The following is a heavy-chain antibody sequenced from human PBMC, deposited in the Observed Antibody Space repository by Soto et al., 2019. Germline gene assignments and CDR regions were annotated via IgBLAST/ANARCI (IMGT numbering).Heavy chain of an antibody. CDR3: AKDQWIPMPYYYGMDV. J-gene: IGHJ6*02. Sequence: GGSLRLSCAASGFTFSDYYMSWIRQVPGKGLEWVSYINGGGNTIYYADSVRGRFTISRDNAKNTLYLQMNSLRAEDTAVYFCAKDQWIPMPYYYGMDVWGQGTTVTVSS. V-gene: IGHV3-11*01. CDR2: INGGGNTI. CDR1: GFTFSDYY. D-gene: IGHD5-18*01.